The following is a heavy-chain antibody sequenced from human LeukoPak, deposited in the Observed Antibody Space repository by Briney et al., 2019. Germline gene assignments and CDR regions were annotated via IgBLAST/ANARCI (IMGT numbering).Heavy chain of an antibody. CDR2: INPNSGGT. V-gene: IGHV1-2*02. CDR3: ARDSYGEYYFDY. D-gene: IGHD4-17*01. Sequence: ASVKVSFKASGYTFTGYYMHWVRQAPGQGLEWMGWINPNSGGTNYAQKFQDRVTMTRDTSISTAYRELSRLRSDNTAVYYCARDSYGEYYFDYWGQGTLVTVSS. CDR1: GYTFTGYY. J-gene: IGHJ4*02.